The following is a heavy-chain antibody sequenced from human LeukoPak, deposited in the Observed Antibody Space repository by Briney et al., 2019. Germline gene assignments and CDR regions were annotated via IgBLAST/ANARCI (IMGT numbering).Heavy chain of an antibody. CDR2: INHSGST. CDR1: GGSFSGYY. CDR3: ARFRRIVATIGYYYYYGMDV. J-gene: IGHJ6*04. V-gene: IGHV4-34*01. Sequence: SETLSLTCAVYGGSFSGYYWSWIRQPPGKGLEWIGEINHSGSTNYNPSLKSRVTISVDTSKNQSSLKLSSVTAADTAVYYCARFRRIVATIGYYYYYGMDVWGKGTTVTVSS. D-gene: IGHD5-12*01.